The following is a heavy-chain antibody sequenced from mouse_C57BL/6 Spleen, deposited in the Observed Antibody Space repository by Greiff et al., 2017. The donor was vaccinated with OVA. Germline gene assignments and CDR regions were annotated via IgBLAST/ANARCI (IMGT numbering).Heavy chain of an antibody. CDR3: AREGEVYFDY. CDR1: GFTFSDYY. Sequence: EVMLVESEGGLVQPGSSMKLSCTASGFTFSDYYMAWVRQVPEKGLEWVANINYDGSSTYYLDSLKSRFIISRDNAKNILYLQMSSLKSEDTATYYCAREGEVYFDYWGQGTTLTVSS. CDR2: INYDGSST. J-gene: IGHJ2*01. V-gene: IGHV5-16*01.